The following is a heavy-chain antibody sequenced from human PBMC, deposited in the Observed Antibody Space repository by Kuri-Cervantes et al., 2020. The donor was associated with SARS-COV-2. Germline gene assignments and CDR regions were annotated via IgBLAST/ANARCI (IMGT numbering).Heavy chain of an antibody. D-gene: IGHD3-22*01. CDR2: IKSKTDGGTT. CDR3: TTSPRYYYDSSGQSRSFDY. V-gene: IGHV3-15*01. Sequence: GESLKISCAASGFTFSDAWMSWVRQAPGKGLEWVGRIKSKTDGGTTDYAAPVKGRFTISRDDSKNTLYLQMNSLKTEDTAVYYCTTSPRYYYDSSGQSRSFDYWGQGALVTDSS. J-gene: IGHJ4*02. CDR1: GFTFSDAW.